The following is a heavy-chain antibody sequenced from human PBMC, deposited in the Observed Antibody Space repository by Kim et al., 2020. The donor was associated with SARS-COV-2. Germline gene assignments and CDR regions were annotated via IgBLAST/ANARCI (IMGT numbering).Heavy chain of an antibody. D-gene: IGHD3-22*01. Sequence: GGSLRLSCTASGFTFGDYAMSWFRQAPGKGLERVGFIRSKAYGGTTEYAASVKGRFTISRDDSKSIAYLQMNSLKTEDTAVYYCTRVSYDSSGYLDYWGQGTLVTVSS. CDR1: GFTFGDYA. J-gene: IGHJ4*02. V-gene: IGHV3-49*03. CDR2: IRSKAYGGTT. CDR3: TRVSYDSSGYLDY.